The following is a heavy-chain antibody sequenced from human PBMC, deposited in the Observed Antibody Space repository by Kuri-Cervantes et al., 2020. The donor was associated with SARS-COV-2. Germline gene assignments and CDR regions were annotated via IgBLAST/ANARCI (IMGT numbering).Heavy chain of an antibody. V-gene: IGHV3-21*04. D-gene: IGHD7-27*01. CDR3: ARDLSYLGMEDY. CDR1: GFTFSSYS. J-gene: IGHJ4*02. Sequence: GGPLRLSCAASGFTFSSYSMNWVRQAPGKGLEWVSSISSSSSYIYYADSVKGRFTISRDNAKNSLYLQMNSLRAEDMALYYCARDLSYLGMEDYWGQGTLVTVSS. CDR2: ISSSSSYI.